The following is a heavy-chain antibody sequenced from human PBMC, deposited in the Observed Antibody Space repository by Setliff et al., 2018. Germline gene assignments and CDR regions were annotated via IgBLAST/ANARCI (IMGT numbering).Heavy chain of an antibody. CDR2: IYYTGST. J-gene: IGHJ4*02. D-gene: IGHD6-13*01. Sequence: LSLTCTVSGGYISTYYWSWIRQPPGKGLEWIGYIYYTGSTNYNPSLKSRVTISVDTSKNQFSLKLTSVTAADTAVYYCARGGSWYKYFDYWGQGTLVTVSS. V-gene: IGHV4-59*01. CDR3: ARGGSWYKYFDY. CDR1: GGYISTYY.